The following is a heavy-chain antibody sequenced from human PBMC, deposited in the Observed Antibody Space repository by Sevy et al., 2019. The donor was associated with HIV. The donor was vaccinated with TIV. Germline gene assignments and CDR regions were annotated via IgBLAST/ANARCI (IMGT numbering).Heavy chain of an antibody. D-gene: IGHD3-22*01. J-gene: IGHJ6*03. CDR2: ISGSGTRT. CDR1: GFSFDSYG. CDR3: GKGGGGHYDPDEIAYYFYYYNMDV. Sequence: GESLKISCAVSGFSFDSYGMTWVRQAPGKGLEWVSAISGSGTRTYYADSVKGRFIISRDNSKNTLDLQMNSLRADDTAIYYCGKGGGGHYDPDEIAYYFYYYNMDVWGKGTTVTVSS. V-gene: IGHV3-23*01.